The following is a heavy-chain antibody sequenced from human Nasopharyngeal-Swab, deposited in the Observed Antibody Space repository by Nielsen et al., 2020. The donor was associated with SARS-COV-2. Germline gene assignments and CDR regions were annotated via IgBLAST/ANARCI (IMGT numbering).Heavy chain of an antibody. Sequence: GESLKISCAASGFPFRNYYMTWVRQAPGKGLEWVAVIWYDGSNKYYADSVKGRFTISRDNSKNTLYLQMNSLRAEDTAVYYCARDSDSSGWSDYGMDVWGQGTTVTVSS. D-gene: IGHD6-19*01. CDR2: IWYDGSNK. CDR3: ARDSDSSGWSDYGMDV. CDR1: GFPFRNYY. J-gene: IGHJ6*02. V-gene: IGHV3-33*08.